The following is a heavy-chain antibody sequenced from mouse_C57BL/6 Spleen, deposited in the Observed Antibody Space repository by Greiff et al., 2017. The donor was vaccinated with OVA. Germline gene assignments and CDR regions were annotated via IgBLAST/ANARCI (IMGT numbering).Heavy chain of an antibody. Sequence: QVQLKESGAELARPGASVKLSCKASGYTFTSYGISWVKQRTGQGLEWIGEIYPRSGNTYYNEKFKGKATLTADKSSSTAYMELRSLTSEDSAVYFCARSPTGTAAYWGQGTLVTVSA. CDR1: GYTFTSYG. CDR3: ARSPTGTAAY. D-gene: IGHD4-1*02. V-gene: IGHV1-81*01. CDR2: IYPRSGNT. J-gene: IGHJ3*01.